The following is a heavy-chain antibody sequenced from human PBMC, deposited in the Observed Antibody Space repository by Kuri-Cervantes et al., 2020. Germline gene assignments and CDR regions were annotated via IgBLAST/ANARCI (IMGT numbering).Heavy chain of an antibody. CDR3: ARGTGY. Sequence: ASVKVSCKAVGYTFTGYHMHWVRQAPGQGLEWMGVINPSGGSTNYAQKFQGRVTMTRDTSTRTAYVELSSLRSEDTAVYYCARGTGYWGQGTLVTVSS. CDR1: GYTFTGYH. D-gene: IGHD3-10*01. J-gene: IGHJ4*02. V-gene: IGHV1-46*01. CDR2: INPSGGST.